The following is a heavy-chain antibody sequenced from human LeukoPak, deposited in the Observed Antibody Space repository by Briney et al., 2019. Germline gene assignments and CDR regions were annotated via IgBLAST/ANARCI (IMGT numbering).Heavy chain of an antibody. CDR1: GFTFSNSA. CDR2: LSGSGITT. V-gene: IGHV3-23*01. J-gene: IGHJ4*01. CDR3: AKGIYSSGWSYFDY. D-gene: IGHD6-19*01. Sequence: QPEGSLRLSCAASGFTFSNSAMSWVRQAPGKGLEWVSTLSGSGITTYYADSVKGRFTISRDNSKNTLYLQMDSLRAEDTAVYYCAKGIYSSGWSYFDYWGHGTLVTVSS.